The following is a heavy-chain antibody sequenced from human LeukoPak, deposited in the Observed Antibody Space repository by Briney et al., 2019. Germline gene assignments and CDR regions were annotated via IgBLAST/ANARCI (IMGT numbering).Heavy chain of an antibody. V-gene: IGHV4-30-4*08. CDR1: GGSIISSAYY. Sequence: ASQTLSLTXTVSGGSIISSAYYWSWIRQPPGKGLEWIGYIYYSGSTYYNPSLKSRVTISLDTSKNQFSLKLSSVTAADTAVYYCVRTEVSSGSEDYWGQGTLVTVSS. D-gene: IGHD6-19*01. CDR2: IYYSGST. CDR3: VRTEVSSGSEDY. J-gene: IGHJ4*02.